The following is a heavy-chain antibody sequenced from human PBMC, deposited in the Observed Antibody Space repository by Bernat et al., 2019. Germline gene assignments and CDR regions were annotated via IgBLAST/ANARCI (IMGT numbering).Heavy chain of an antibody. CDR1: GFTFSSYG. CDR3: ARDGYGDYSTFDY. CDR2: IWYDGSNK. D-gene: IGHD4-17*01. V-gene: IGHV3-33*01. J-gene: IGHJ4*02. Sequence: QVQLVESGGGVVQPGRSLRLSCAASGFTFSSYGMHWVRQAPGKGLEWVAVIWYDGSNKYYADSVKGRFTISRDNSKNTLYLQMNSLRAEDTAAYYCARDGYGDYSTFDYWGQGTLVTVSS.